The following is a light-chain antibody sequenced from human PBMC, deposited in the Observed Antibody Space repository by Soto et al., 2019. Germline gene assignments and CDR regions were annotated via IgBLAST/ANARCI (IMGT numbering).Light chain of an antibody. Sequence: EIVLTQSPGTLSLSPGESATLSCRASQSVSNNYLAWHQQRPGQAPRLLIFGASNRATGVPDRFTGSASGTDFTLTISRLQPEDFALYFCQQYASSPVTFGGGTKVDIK. CDR3: QQYASSPVT. CDR2: GAS. J-gene: IGKJ4*01. V-gene: IGKV3-20*01. CDR1: QSVSNNY.